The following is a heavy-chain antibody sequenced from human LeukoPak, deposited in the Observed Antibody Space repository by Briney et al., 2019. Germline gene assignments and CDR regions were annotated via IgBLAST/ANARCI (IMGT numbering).Heavy chain of an antibody. D-gene: IGHD1-1*01. V-gene: IGHV3-53*01. CDR3: ARLHRRQMTSFYY. CDR1: GFTVSNTY. J-gene: IGHJ4*02. CDR2: IYSAEST. Sequence: GGSLRLSCAASGFTVSNTYMSWVRQAPGKGLEWVSAIYSAESTYYVDSVKGRFTISRDNSKNTLYLQMNSLRAEDTAVYYCARLHRRQMTSFYYWGQGTLITVSS.